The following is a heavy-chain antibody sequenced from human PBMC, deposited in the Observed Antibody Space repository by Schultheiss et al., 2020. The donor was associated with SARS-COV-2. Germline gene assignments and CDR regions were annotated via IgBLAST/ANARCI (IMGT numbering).Heavy chain of an antibody. J-gene: IGHJ4*02. CDR1: GGSFSGYY. CDR2: IDWDDDK. V-gene: IGHV2-70*01. CDR3: ARTPFDSSGWYDY. D-gene: IGHD6-19*01. Sequence: TLSLTCAVYGGSFSGYYWSWIRQPPGKALEWLALIDWDDDKYYSTSLKTRLTISKDTSKNQVVLTMTNMDPVDTATYYCARTPFDSSGWYDYWGQGTLVTVSS.